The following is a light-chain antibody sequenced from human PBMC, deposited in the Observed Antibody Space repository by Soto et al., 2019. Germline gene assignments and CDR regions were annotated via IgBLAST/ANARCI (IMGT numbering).Light chain of an antibody. CDR3: QQRNVWPPVT. CDR2: GAF. Sequence: EIVMTQSPATLSLSPGERATLSCRAIQSVSSNLAWYQQKPGQAPRLLIYGAFNRATGIPARFSGSGSGADFTLTISSLEPEDSAIYYCQQRNVWPPVTFGQGTRLEIK. CDR1: QSVSSN. V-gene: IGKV3-11*01. J-gene: IGKJ5*01.